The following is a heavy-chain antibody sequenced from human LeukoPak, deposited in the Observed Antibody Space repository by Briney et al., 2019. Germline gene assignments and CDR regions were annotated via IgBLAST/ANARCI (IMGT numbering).Heavy chain of an antibody. Sequence: ASVKVSCKASGYTFTGYHMHWVRQAPGQGLEWMGWISAYNGNTNYAQKLQGRVTMATDTSTSTAYMELRSLRSDDTAVYYCARVSSSWYSPYYYYMDVWGKGTTVTVSS. D-gene: IGHD6-13*01. CDR1: GYTFTGYH. V-gene: IGHV1-18*04. CDR3: ARVSSSWYSPYYYYMDV. J-gene: IGHJ6*03. CDR2: ISAYNGNT.